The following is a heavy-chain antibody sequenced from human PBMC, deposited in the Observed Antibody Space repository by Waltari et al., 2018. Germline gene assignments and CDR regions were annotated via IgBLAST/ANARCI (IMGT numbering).Heavy chain of an antibody. CDR3: ARESAGPLWFGELSPPGPDD. V-gene: IGHV3-23*04. CDR1: GFTFRSYA. J-gene: IGHJ4*02. Sequence: EVQLVVSGGVLVQPGVFLRLSCAASGFTFRSYAISSVRHAPGKWQEWVSDISGSGGSTYYADSVKGRCTISRDNSKNTLYLQMNSLRAEDTAVYYCARESAGPLWFGELSPPGPDDWGQGTLVTVSS. D-gene: IGHD3-10*01. CDR2: ISGSGGST.